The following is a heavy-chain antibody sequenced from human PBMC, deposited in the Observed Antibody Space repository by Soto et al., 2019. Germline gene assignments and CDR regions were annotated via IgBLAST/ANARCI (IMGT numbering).Heavy chain of an antibody. CDR2: IIPVFGTA. CDR1: GGTFSSDA. J-gene: IGHJ4*02. Sequence: QVQLVQSGAEVKKPGSSVKVSCKASGGTFSSDAFNWVRQAPGQGLEWMGGIIPVFGTASYAQKFQGRVTITAGESTSTAYMELSSLRFEDTAVYYCARLEAAMIPFGYWGQGTLVTVSS. D-gene: IGHD3-22*01. CDR3: ARLEAAMIPFGY. V-gene: IGHV1-69*12.